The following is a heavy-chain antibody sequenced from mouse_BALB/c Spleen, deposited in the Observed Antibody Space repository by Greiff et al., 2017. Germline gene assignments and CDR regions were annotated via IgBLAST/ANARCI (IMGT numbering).Heavy chain of an antibody. CDR2: ISDGGSYT. D-gene: IGHD2-1*01. CDR3: ARAYCNDDALAY. J-gene: IGHJ3*01. CDR1: GFTFSDYY. Sequence: EVQGVESGGGLVKPGGSLKLSCAASGFTFSDYYMYWVRQTPEKRLEWVATISDGGSYTYYPDSVKGRVTISRDTANNNLYLQISSLKSEDTAMYFCARAYCNDDALAYWGQGALGTVSA. V-gene: IGHV5-4*02.